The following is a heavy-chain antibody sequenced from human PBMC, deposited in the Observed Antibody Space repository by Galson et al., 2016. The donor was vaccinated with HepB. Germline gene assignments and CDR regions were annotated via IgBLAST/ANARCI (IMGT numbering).Heavy chain of an antibody. CDR1: GAPLSSSYY. CDR3: ARSPPWSGYFDS. D-gene: IGHD3-3*01. J-gene: IGHJ4*02. Sequence: ETLSLTCTVSGAPLSSSYYWVWIRQTPGKGLEWLGSISNSGTGIYNPSLESRVSILLDTSKNQFSLRLTSVTAADTAVYYCARSPPWSGYFDSWGQGTLVTVSS. V-gene: IGHV4-39*07. CDR2: ISNSGTG.